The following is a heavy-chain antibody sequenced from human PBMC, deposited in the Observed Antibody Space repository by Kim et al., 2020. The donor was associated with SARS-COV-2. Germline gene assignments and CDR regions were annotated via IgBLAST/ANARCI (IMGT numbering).Heavy chain of an antibody. Sequence: SVKVSCKASGDTFNNYAISWVRQAPGQGLEWMGGIIPIFGTANYAEQFQGRVTITADESTGTAYMSLSSLRSDDTAVYYCARYCAGGACRDYYGMDVWGQGTTVTVSS. J-gene: IGHJ6*02. V-gene: IGHV1-69*13. CDR1: GDTFNNYA. CDR3: ARYCAGGACRDYYGMDV. CDR2: IIPIFGTA. D-gene: IGHD2-8*02.